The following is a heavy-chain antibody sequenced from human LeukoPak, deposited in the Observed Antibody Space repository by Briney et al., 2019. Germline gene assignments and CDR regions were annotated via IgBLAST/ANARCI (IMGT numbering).Heavy chain of an antibody. V-gene: IGHV3-64*01. J-gene: IGHJ4*02. D-gene: IGHD2-2*01. Sequence: GSLRLSCAASGFTFSSYAMHWVRQAPGKGLEYVSAISSNGGSTYYANSVKGRFTISRDNSKNTLYLQMGSLRAEDMAVYYCARVGYCSSTNCFTNYFDYWGQGTLVTVSS. CDR2: ISSNGGST. CDR3: ARVGYCSSTNCFTNYFDY. CDR1: GFTFSSYA.